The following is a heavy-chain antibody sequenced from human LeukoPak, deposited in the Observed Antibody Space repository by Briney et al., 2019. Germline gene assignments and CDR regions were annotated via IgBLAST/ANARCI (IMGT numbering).Heavy chain of an antibody. D-gene: IGHD2-21*02. CDR1: GFTFSSYA. J-gene: IGHJ4*02. V-gene: IGHV3-30*04. CDR2: ISYDGSNK. Sequence: GGSLRLSCAASGFTFSSYAMHWVRQAPGKGLEWVAVISYDGSNKYYADSVKGRFTISRDNSKNTLYLQMNSLRTEDTAVYYCARNHVTSNYVDYWGQGTLVTVSS. CDR3: ARNHVTSNYVDY.